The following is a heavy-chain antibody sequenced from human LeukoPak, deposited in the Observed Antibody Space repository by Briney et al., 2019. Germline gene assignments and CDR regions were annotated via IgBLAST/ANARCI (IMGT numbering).Heavy chain of an antibody. CDR1: GGSISSYY. CDR3: ARDGYSNSFDY. D-gene: IGHD4-11*01. Sequence: SETLSLTCTVSGGSISSYYWSWIRQPPGKGLEWIGYIYYSGSTNYNPSVKSRVTISVDTSKNQFSLKLSSVTAADTAVYYCARDGYSNSFDYWGQGTLVTVSS. CDR2: IYYSGST. J-gene: IGHJ4*02. V-gene: IGHV4-59*01.